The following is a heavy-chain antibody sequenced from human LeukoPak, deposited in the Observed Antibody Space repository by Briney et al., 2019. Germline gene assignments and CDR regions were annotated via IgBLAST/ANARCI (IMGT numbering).Heavy chain of an antibody. CDR2: IRYDGSNK. J-gene: IGHJ4*02. Sequence: PGGSLRLSCAASVFTFSSYGMHWVRQAPGKGLEWVAFIRYDGSNKYYADSVKGRFTISRDNSKNTLYLQMNSLRAEDTGVFYCAKPRSGSYHAFYYWGQGTLVTVSS. V-gene: IGHV3-30*02. CDR1: VFTFSSYG. CDR3: AKPRSGSYHAFYY. D-gene: IGHD3-10*01.